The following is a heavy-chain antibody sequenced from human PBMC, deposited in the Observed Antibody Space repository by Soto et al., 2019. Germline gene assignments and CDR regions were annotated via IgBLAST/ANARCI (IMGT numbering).Heavy chain of an antibody. D-gene: IGHD3-22*01. Sequence: ASAKVSCKASGYTFTSYGISWVRQAPGQGLEWMGWISAYNGNTNYAQKLQGRVTMTTDTSTSTAYMELRSLRSDDTAVYYCARDAAWAGDSSGYFASNAFDIWGQGTMVTVSS. J-gene: IGHJ3*02. CDR3: ARDAAWAGDSSGYFASNAFDI. CDR2: ISAYNGNT. V-gene: IGHV1-18*04. CDR1: GYTFTSYG.